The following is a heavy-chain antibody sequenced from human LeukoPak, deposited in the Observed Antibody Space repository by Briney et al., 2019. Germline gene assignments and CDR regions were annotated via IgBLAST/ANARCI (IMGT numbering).Heavy chain of an antibody. D-gene: IGHD4-17*01. Sequence: PSQTLSLTYTVSDGSISSGAYYWSWIRQHPEKGLEWSGYLYSVGSTYYNPSLKSRVTISVDTSKNQVSLKMTSVTAADTAVYYCARDSSGEYWYFGLWGRGALVTVSS. J-gene: IGHJ2*01. CDR3: ARDSSGEYWYFGL. CDR2: LYSVGST. CDR1: DGSISSGAYY. V-gene: IGHV4-31*03.